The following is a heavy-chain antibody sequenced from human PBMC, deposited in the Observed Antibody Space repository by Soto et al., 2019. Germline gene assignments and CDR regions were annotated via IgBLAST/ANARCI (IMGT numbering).Heavy chain of an antibody. J-gene: IGHJ5*02. D-gene: IGHD2-2*01. CDR2: IYHSGNT. Sequence: TLSVTCAVCGDSISSDAWWSWVRQSPGKGLQWIGEIYHSGNTRNNPSLKSRVTMSVDKSNNQFSLNLMSVTAADTATYYCARDSRTGCSSTDCYMSWGRGILVTVSS. CDR3: ARDSRTGCSSTDCYMS. CDR1: GDSISSDAW. V-gene: IGHV4-4*02.